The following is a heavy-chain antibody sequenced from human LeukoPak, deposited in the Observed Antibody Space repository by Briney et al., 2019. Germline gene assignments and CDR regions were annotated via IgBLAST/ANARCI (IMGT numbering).Heavy chain of an antibody. CDR3: ARHEAGPSYSGSYNNWFDP. CDR2: IYTSGST. Sequence: SETLSLTCTVSGGSVSHYYWSWIRQPPGKGLEWIGYIYTSGSTNYNPSLKSRVTISVDTSKNQFSLKLTSVTAADTAVYYCARHEAGPSYSGSYNNWFDPWGQGTLVTVSS. V-gene: IGHV4-4*09. D-gene: IGHD1-26*01. CDR1: GGSVSHYY. J-gene: IGHJ5*02.